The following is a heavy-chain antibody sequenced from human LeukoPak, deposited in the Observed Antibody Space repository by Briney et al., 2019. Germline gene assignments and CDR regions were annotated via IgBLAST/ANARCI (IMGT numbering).Heavy chain of an antibody. D-gene: IGHD3-10*01. V-gene: IGHV3-33*01. CDR3: ARAGGSGSYYSWFDP. Sequence: GGSLRLSCAASGFTFSSYGMHWVRQAPGKGLERVAVIWYDGSNKYYADSVKGRFTISRDNSKNTLYLQMNSLRAEDTAVYYCARAGGSGSYYSWFDPWGQGTLVTVSS. J-gene: IGHJ5*02. CDR2: IWYDGSNK. CDR1: GFTFSSYG.